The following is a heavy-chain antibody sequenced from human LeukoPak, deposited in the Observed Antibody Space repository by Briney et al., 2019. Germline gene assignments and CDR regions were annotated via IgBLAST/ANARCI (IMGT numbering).Heavy chain of an antibody. Sequence: ASVKVSCKASGYTFTSYDINWVRQATGQGLEWMGWMNPNSGNTGYAQKFQGRVTMTRDMSTSTVYMELSSLRSEDTAVYYCARSNTYCGGDCYPEYFQHWGQGTLVTVSS. CDR1: GYTFTSYD. CDR3: ARSNTYCGGDCYPEYFQH. CDR2: MNPNSGNT. V-gene: IGHV1-8*01. J-gene: IGHJ1*01. D-gene: IGHD2-21*02.